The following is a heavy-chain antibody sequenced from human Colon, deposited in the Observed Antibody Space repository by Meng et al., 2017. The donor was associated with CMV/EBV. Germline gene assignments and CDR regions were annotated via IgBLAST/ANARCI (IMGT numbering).Heavy chain of an antibody. V-gene: IGHV4-30-4*08. D-gene: IGHD2/OR15-2a*01. CDR2: FYYSGNT. Sequence: VHLRESGPWLWKRSPSRSFTYTFSGDSINVADYYLSWIRQPPGEGLDWIGFFYYSGNTYYNPSLESRVTITVDTSKIQFSLRLSSVTAAYTAVYYCARWGRALDYFPYNGFDPWGQGTLVTVSS. J-gene: IGHJ5*02. CDR3: ARWGRALDYFPYNGFDP. CDR1: GDSINVADYY.